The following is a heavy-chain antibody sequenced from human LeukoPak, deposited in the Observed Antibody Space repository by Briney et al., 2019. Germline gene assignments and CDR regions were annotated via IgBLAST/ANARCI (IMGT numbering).Heavy chain of an antibody. V-gene: IGHV3-23*01. CDR1: RFTFSSYA. D-gene: IGHD4-23*01. CDR3: AKELSTYVDYGGNTPFDY. J-gene: IGHJ4*02. Sequence: GGSLRLSCAASRFTFSSYAVSWVRQAPGKGLEWVSTISGSRVSTYYADSVKGRFTISRDNSKNTLYLQMNSLRVEDTAVYYCAKELSTYVDYGGNTPFDYWGQGTLVTVSS. CDR2: ISGSRVST.